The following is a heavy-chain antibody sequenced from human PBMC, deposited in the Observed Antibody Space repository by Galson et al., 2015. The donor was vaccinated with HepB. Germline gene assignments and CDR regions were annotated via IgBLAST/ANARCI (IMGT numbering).Heavy chain of an antibody. J-gene: IGHJ5*02. CDR3: ARDHWQGIAAPYWFDP. Sequence: SVKVSCKASGYTFTSYGISWVRQAPGQGLEWMGWISAYNGNTNYAQKPQGRVTMTTDTSTSTAYMELRSLRSDDTAVYYCARDHWQGIAAPYWFDPWGQGTLVTVSS. CDR2: ISAYNGNT. CDR1: GYTFTSYG. V-gene: IGHV1-18*01. D-gene: IGHD6-25*01.